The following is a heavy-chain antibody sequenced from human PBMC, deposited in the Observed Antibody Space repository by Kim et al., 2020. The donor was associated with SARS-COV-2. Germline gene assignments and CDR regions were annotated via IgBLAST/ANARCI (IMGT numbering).Heavy chain of an antibody. Sequence: GGSLRLSCAASGFAFSNYSMNWVRQAPGKGLQWVSAISSTSSYILYADSVKGRFTISRDNAKKSLFLQMSSLRAEDTGIYYCVRGGVWELLLDYYFGMDVWGQGTTVTVSS. J-gene: IGHJ6*02. CDR1: GFAFSNYS. V-gene: IGHV3-21*01. CDR3: VRGGVWELLLDYYFGMDV. CDR2: ISSTSSYI. D-gene: IGHD2-15*01.